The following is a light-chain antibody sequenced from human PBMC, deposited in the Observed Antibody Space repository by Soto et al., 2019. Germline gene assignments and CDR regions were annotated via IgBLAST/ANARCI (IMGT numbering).Light chain of an antibody. CDR2: EVS. V-gene: IGLV2-23*02. CDR3: CSYAGSTTFYV. Sequence: QSALTHPASVSVSPGQSITISCTGTSSDVGSYNLVSWYQQHPGKAPKLMIYEVSKWPSGVSNRFSGSKSGNTASLTISGLQAEDEADYYCCSYAGSTTFYVFGTGTQLTVL. CDR1: SSDVGSYNL. J-gene: IGLJ1*01.